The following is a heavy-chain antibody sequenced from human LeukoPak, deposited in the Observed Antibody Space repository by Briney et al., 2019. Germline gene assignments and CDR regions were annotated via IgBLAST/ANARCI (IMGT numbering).Heavy chain of an antibody. CDR2: ISTSGSTI. CDR1: GFTFSSYA. D-gene: IGHD3-10*01. CDR3: ARVLGITMVRGAFDI. V-gene: IGHV3-48*04. Sequence: GGSLRLSCAASGFTFSSYAMHWVRQAPGKGLEWVSYISTSGSTIYYADSVKGRFTISRDNAKNSLYLQMNSLRAEDTAVYYCARVLGITMVRGAFDIWGQGTMVTVSS. J-gene: IGHJ3*02.